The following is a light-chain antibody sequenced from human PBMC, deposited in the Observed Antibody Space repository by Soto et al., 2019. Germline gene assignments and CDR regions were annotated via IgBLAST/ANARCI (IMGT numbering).Light chain of an antibody. CDR3: QHNYGNHLT. CDR1: QSISNY. J-gene: IGKJ4*01. CDR2: AAS. Sequence: DMEMTQSPSSLSASVGDRVTITCRASQSISNYLNWYQHKPGKVPKLLIYAASSLQSGVSTRVSGSESGTVFTLAINSLQPEDFATYYGQHNYGNHLTIDGATKIETK. V-gene: IGKV1-39*01.